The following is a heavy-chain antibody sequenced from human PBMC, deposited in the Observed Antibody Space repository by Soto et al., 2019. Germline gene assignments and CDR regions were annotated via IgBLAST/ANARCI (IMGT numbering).Heavy chain of an antibody. J-gene: IGHJ6*04. D-gene: IGHD3-9*01. V-gene: IGHV4-59*08. CDR1: GVSISSYY. Sequence: SETLSLTCTVSGVSISSYYWSWIRQPPGKGLEWIGYIHYSGSAHYNRSLKSRVTISLDTSKNQFSLKLTSVTAADSAVYYCARHSTGLDVWGKGTTVTVSS. CDR2: IHYSGSA. CDR3: ARHSTGLDV.